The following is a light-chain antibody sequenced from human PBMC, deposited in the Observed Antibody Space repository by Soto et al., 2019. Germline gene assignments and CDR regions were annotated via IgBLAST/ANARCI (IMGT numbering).Light chain of an antibody. J-gene: IGKJ2*01. Sequence: EIVLTQSPGTLSLSPGERATLSCRASQTVSSTYLAWYQQKPGQAPRLLIYGASSRATGIPDRFSGSGSGSDFTLTISRLEPEDFAVYYCQQFGGSPPLYTFGQGPKLEIK. CDR2: GAS. CDR1: QTVSSTY. CDR3: QQFGGSPPLYT. V-gene: IGKV3-20*01.